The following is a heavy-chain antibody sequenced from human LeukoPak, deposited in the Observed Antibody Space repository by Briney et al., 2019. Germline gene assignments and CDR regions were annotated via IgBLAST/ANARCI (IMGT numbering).Heavy chain of an antibody. CDR3: ARHWLDSGTPDRFDY. J-gene: IGHJ4*02. CDR2: IYYSGSA. CDR1: GGSISSSSYY. V-gene: IGHV4-39*01. Sequence: RSETLSLTCTVSGGSISSSSYYWGWIRQPPGKGLEWIGSIYYSGSAYYNPSLKSRVTISVDTSKNQFSLKLSSVTAADTAVYYCARHWLDSGTPDRFDYWGQGTLVTVSS. D-gene: IGHD3-10*01.